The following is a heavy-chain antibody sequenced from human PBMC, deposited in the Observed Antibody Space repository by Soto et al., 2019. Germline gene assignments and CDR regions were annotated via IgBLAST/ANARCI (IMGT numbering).Heavy chain of an antibody. CDR2: INPNSGGT. V-gene: IGHV1-2*04. D-gene: IGHD6-19*01. CDR1: GYTFTGYY. CDR3: ARDLQSGTAQWLNTDPWLYGMDV. J-gene: IGHJ6*02. Sequence: ASVKVSCKASGYTFTGYYMHWVRQAPGQGLEWMGWINPNSGGTNYAQKFQGWVTMTRDTSISTAYMELSRLRSDDTAVYYCARDLQSGTAQWLNTDPWLYGMDVWGQGTTVTVSS.